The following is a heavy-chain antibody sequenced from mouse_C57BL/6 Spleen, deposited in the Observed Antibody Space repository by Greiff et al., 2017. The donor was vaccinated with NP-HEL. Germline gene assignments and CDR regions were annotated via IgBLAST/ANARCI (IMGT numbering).Heavy chain of an antibody. CDR3: ARTYDYEPWFAY. CDR1: GYTFTSYW. Sequence: QVQLQQPGAELVMPGASVKLSCKASGYTFTSYWMHWVKQRPGQGLEWIGEIDPSDSYTNYNQKFKGKSTLTVDKSSSTAYMQLSSLTSEDSAVYYCARTYDYEPWFAYWGQGTLVTVSA. V-gene: IGHV1-69*01. D-gene: IGHD2-4*01. CDR2: IDPSDSYT. J-gene: IGHJ3*01.